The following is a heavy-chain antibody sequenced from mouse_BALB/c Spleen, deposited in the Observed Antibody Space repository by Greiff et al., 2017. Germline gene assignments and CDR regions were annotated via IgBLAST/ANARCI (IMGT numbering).Heavy chain of an antibody. V-gene: IGHV3-2*02. Sequence: EVKLQESGPGLVKPSQSLSLTCTVTGYSITSDYAWNWIRQFPGNKLEWMGYISYSGSTSYNPSLKSRISITRDTSKNQFFLQLNSVTTEDTATYYCARVERGLAMDYWGQGTSVTVSA. J-gene: IGHJ4*01. CDR3: ARVERGLAMDY. CDR2: ISYSGST. D-gene: IGHD4-1*01. CDR1: GYSITSDYA.